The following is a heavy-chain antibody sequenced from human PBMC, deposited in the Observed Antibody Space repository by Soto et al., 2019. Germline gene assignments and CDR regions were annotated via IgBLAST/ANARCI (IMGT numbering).Heavy chain of an antibody. CDR1: GFTFSSYG. Sequence: GGSLRLSCAASGFTFSSYGMHWVRQAPGKGLEWVAVISYDGSNKYYADSVKGRFTISRDNSKNTLYLQMNSLRAEDTAVYYCAKSRIAVAGTNYYYYGMDVWGQGTTVTVSS. V-gene: IGHV3-30*18. CDR3: AKSRIAVAGTNYYYYGMDV. J-gene: IGHJ6*02. CDR2: ISYDGSNK. D-gene: IGHD6-19*01.